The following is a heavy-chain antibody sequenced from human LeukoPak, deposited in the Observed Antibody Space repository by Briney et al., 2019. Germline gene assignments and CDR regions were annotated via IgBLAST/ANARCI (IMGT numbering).Heavy chain of an antibody. CDR2: IYYSGST. V-gene: IGHV4-59*01. CDR1: GGSISSYY. D-gene: IGHD6-6*01. J-gene: IGHJ6*03. Sequence: MPSETLSLTCTVSGGSISSYYWSWIRQPPGKGLEWIGYIYYSGSTNYNPSLKSRVTISVDTSKNQFSLKLSSVTAADTAVYYCARERIAAPYYYMDVWGKGTTVTVSS. CDR3: ARERIAAPYYYMDV.